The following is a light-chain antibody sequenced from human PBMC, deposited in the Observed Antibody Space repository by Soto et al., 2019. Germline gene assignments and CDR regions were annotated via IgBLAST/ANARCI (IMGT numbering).Light chain of an antibody. V-gene: IGLV2-14*01. CDR2: EVT. CDR1: SGDIGSYNR. J-gene: IGLJ3*02. CDR3: SSYTSSSTLWV. Sequence: QSVLTQPASVSGSPGQSITISCTGTSGDIGSYNRVSWYQQHPGKAPKLIIYEVTDRPSGVSNRFSGSKSGNTASLTISGLQAEDEADYYCSSYTSSSTLWVFGGGTKLTVL.